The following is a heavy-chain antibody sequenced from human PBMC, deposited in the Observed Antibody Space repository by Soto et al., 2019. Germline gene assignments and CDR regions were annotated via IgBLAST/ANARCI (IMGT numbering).Heavy chain of an antibody. Sequence: QVQLVQSGAEVKKPGSSVKVSCKASGGTFSNYVVNWVRQAPGQGLEWMGRIIPISGAANYAQKFQGRVTITADKSTSTSSMELSSLRSEDTAVYCCARDMTRTVVPYFDFWGQGTLVTVSS. V-gene: IGHV1-69*06. D-gene: IGHD1-7*01. CDR1: GGTFSNYV. CDR3: ARDMTRTVVPYFDF. CDR2: IIPISGAA. J-gene: IGHJ4*02.